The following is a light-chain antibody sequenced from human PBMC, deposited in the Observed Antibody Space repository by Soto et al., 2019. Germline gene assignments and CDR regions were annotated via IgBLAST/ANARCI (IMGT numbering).Light chain of an antibody. CDR3: GTWDSSLSAVV. J-gene: IGLJ2*01. Sequence: QSVLTQPPSVSAGPGQKVTISCSGSSSNIGNNYVSWYQQLPGTAPKLLIYENNKRPSGIPDRFSGSKSGTSATLGITALQTGDEADYYCGTWDSSLSAVVFGGGTKLTVL. CDR1: SSNIGNNY. V-gene: IGLV1-51*02. CDR2: ENN.